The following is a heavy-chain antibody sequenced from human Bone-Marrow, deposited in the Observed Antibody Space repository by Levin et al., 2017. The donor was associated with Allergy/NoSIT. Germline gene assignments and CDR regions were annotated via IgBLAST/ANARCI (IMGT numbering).Heavy chain of an antibody. V-gene: IGHV4-59*01. J-gene: IGHJ4*02. CDR1: GGSISSYY. D-gene: IGHD4-17*01. CDR2: IYYSGST. CDR3: ARSEYGDYVAVD. Sequence: SETLSLTCTVSGGSISSYYWSWIRQPPGKGLEWIGYIYYSGSTNYNPSLKSRVTISVDTSKNQFSLKLSSVTAADTAVYYCARSEYGDYVAVDWGQGTLVTVSS.